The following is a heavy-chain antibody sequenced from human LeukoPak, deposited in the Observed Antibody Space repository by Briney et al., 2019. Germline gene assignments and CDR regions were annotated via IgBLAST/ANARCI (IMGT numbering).Heavy chain of an antibody. V-gene: IGHV3-30*02. D-gene: IGHD3-10*01. CDR2: IRYDGSNK. CDR3: AKEMMVRGVIIRDAFDI. Sequence: PGGSLRLSCAASGFTFSSYWMSWVRQAPGKGLEWVAFIRYDGSNKYYADSVKGRFTISRDNSKNTLYLQMNSLRAEDTAVYYCAKEMMVRGVIIRDAFDIWGQGTMVTVSS. CDR1: GFTFSSYW. J-gene: IGHJ3*02.